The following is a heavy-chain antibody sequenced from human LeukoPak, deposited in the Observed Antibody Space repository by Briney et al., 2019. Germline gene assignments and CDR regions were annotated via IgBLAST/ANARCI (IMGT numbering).Heavy chain of an antibody. Sequence: ASVKVSCKASQYPLSKLTMHWVRQAPGKGLEWMGGFDYEAGETVYAQKFQGRVTMTRDTSTSTVYLEVSSLRSEDTAVYYCARRSSCIGTSCHYGMDVWGQGTTVTVSS. V-gene: IGHV1-24*01. CDR1: QYPLSKLT. CDR3: ARRSSCIGTSCHYGMDV. J-gene: IGHJ6*02. CDR2: FDYEAGET. D-gene: IGHD2-2*01.